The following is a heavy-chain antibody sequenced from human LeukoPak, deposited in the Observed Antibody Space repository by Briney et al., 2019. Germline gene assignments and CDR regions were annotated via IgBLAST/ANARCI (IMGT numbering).Heavy chain of an antibody. CDR2: IYPGDSDT. D-gene: IGHD1-26*01. J-gene: IGHJ4*02. CDR1: GYSFANYW. CDR3: ARPFGEAVGATLGGVDY. V-gene: IGHV5-51*01. Sequence: GESLKISCKGSGYSFANYWIGWVRQMPGKGLEWMGIIYPGDSDTRYSPSFQGQVTISVDKSISTAYLQWSSLKASDSAIYYCARPFGEAVGATLGGVDYWGQGTLVTVSS.